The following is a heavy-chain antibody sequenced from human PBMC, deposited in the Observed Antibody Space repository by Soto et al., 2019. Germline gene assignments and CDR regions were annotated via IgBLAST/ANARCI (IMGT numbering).Heavy chain of an antibody. Sequence: ASVKVSCKASGYTFTSSGIRWLRQAPGQGLEWLGWISAYNGITDYAQKLQGRVSMTTDTSTSIAYMELRSLRSDDAAVYYCLGDRERSTMIVSLVSWGQVTMV. D-gene: IGHD3-22*01. J-gene: IGHJ5*02. CDR3: LGDRERSTMIVSLVS. V-gene: IGHV1-18*01. CDR2: ISAYNGIT. CDR1: GYTFTSSG.